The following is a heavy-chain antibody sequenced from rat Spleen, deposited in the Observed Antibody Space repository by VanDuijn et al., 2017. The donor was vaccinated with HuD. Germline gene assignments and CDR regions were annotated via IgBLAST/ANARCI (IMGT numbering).Heavy chain of an antibody. Sequence: EVQLVESGGGLVQPGRSLKLSCAASGFTFSNSGMAWVRQAPTKGLEWVATISYDGSRTYYRDSVKGRFTISRDNAKSTLYLQMDSLRSEDTATYYCARRLLRVYGRLYFDYWGQGVMVTVSS. CDR3: ARRLLRVYGRLYFDY. CDR2: ISYDGSRT. V-gene: IGHV5-29*01. J-gene: IGHJ2*01. D-gene: IGHD1-9*01. CDR1: GFTFSNSG.